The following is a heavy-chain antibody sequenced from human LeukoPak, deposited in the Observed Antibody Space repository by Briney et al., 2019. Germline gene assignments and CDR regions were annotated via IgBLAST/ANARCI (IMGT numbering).Heavy chain of an antibody. CDR2: ISAYNGNT. D-gene: IGHD3-10*01. CDR1: GYTFTGYY. V-gene: IGHV1-18*04. CDR3: ARGPLDYYGSGPH. J-gene: IGHJ4*02. Sequence: ASVKVSCKASGYTFTGYYMHWVRQAPGQGLEWMGWISAYNGNTNYAQKLQGRVTMTTDTSTSTAYMELRSLRSDDTAVYYCARGPLDYYGSGPHWGQGTLVTVSS.